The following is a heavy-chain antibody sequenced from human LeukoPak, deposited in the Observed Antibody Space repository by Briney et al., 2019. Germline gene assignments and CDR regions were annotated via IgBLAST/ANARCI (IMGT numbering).Heavy chain of an antibody. CDR3: VATHYDSSGYYYNAFVI. D-gene: IGHD3-22*01. V-gene: IGHV1-8*01. CDR2: MNPNSGNT. J-gene: IGHJ3*02. CDR1: GYTFTSHD. Sequence: ASVKVSCKASGYTFTSHDINWVRQATGQGLEWMGWMNPNSGNTGYAQKFQGRVTMTRNTSISTAYMELSSLRSEDTAVYYCVATHYDSSGYYYNAFVIWGQGTMVTVSS.